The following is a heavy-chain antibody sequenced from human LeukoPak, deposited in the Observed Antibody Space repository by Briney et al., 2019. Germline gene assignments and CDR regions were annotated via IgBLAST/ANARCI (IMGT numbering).Heavy chain of an antibody. D-gene: IGHD2-21*02. CDR3: ARELSYCGGDCPWAFDI. J-gene: IGHJ3*02. Sequence: SETLSLTCTVSGGSISNYYWSWIRQPPGKGLEWIGYIYYSGNTNYNPSLKSRVTISVDTSKNQFSLKLSSVTAADTAVYYCARELSYCGGDCPWAFDIWGQGTMVTVSS. CDR1: GGSISNYY. V-gene: IGHV4-59*08. CDR2: IYYSGNT.